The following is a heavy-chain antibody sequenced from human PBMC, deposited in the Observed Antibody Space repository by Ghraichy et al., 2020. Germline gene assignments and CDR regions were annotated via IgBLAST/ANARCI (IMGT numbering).Heavy chain of an antibody. V-gene: IGHV3-30-3*01. CDR2: ISYDGSNK. Sequence: GGSLRLSCAASGFTFSSYAMHWVRQAPGKGLEWVAVISYDGSNKYYADSVKGRFTISRDNSKNTLYLQMNSLRAEDTAVYYCARDLASSGWSMVDFDYWGQGTLVTVSS. J-gene: IGHJ4*02. D-gene: IGHD6-19*01. CDR3: ARDLASSGWSMVDFDY. CDR1: GFTFSSYA.